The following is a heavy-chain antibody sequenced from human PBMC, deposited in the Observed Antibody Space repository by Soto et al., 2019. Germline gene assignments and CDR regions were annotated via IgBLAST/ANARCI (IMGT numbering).Heavy chain of an antibody. J-gene: IGHJ6*02. CDR2: INPNSGGT. D-gene: IGHD4-17*01. CDR3: ARESTDYLYYYYGMDV. V-gene: IGHV1-2*02. CDR1: GYTFTDYY. Sequence: QVQLVQSGAEVKKPGASVKVSCKASGYTFTDYYIHWVRQAPGQGLEWMGWINPNSGGTNYAQKFQGRVTMTRATSISTAYMELSRLRSDDTAVYYCARESTDYLYYYYGMDVCGQGTTVTVSS.